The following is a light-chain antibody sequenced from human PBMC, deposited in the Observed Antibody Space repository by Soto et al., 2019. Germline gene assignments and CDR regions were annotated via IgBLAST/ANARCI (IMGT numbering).Light chain of an antibody. CDR3: QAYDYSLTAFV. Sequence: QSALTQPASVSGSPGQSITISCTGTSSDVGGYNYVSWYQQHPGKAPKLMIYEVVNRPSGVSNRFSGSKSGNTASLTISGLQAEDEADYYCQAYDYSLTAFVFGGGTKVTVL. CDR2: EVV. J-gene: IGLJ3*02. V-gene: IGLV2-14*01. CDR1: SSDVGGYNY.